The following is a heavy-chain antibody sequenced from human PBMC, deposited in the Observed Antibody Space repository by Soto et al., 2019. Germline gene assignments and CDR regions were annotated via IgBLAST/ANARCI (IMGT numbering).Heavy chain of an antibody. CDR3: ARDRVVVVAATRDSWFDP. CDR1: GGSITRYY. V-gene: IGHV4-4*08. D-gene: IGHD2-15*01. Sequence: SETLSLTCTVSGGSITRYYWSWIRQPPGKGLEWIGYIYTSGSTNYNPSLKSRVTMSVDTSKNQFSLKLSSVTAADTAVYYCARDRVVVVAATRDSWFDPWGQGTLVTVSS. J-gene: IGHJ5*02. CDR2: IYTSGST.